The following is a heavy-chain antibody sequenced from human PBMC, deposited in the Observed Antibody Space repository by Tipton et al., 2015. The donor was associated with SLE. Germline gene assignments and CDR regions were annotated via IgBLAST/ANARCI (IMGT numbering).Heavy chain of an antibody. D-gene: IGHD3-22*01. CDR3: ARRSWDGTAYYYVDY. CDR2: VHYSGRT. CDR1: GDAIGIYY. Sequence: TLSLTCTVSGDAIGIYYWSWIRQPPGKGLEWIGHVHYSGRTKYNPSLLSRVTISIDTSKNQFSLNLNSVTSADTAVYYCARRSWDGTAYYYVDYWGRGTLVTVSS. V-gene: IGHV4-59*07. J-gene: IGHJ4*02.